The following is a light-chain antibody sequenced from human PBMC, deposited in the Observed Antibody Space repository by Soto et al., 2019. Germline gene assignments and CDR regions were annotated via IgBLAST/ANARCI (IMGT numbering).Light chain of an antibody. CDR3: LQDDDYPRT. V-gene: IGKV1-6*01. CDR1: QDIRAE. CDR2: GTS. Sequence: AIQMTQSPSSLSASVGDRVTITCRASQDIRAELGWYQQKPGEAPKLLVYGTSTLQTGVPSRFSGSGSGADFTLTISSLQPEDFATYYCLQDDDYPRTFGQGTKVEIK. J-gene: IGKJ1*01.